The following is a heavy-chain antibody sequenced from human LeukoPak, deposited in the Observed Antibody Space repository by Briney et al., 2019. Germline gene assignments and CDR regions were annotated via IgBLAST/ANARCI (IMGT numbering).Heavy chain of an antibody. Sequence: SETLSLTCAVYGGSFSGYYWSWIRQPPGKGLEWIGEINHSGSTNYNPSLKSRVTISVDTSKNQFSLKLSSATAADTAVYYCARHRTIYYDSSGYWVWGQGTLVTVPS. CDR1: GGSFSGYY. CDR2: INHSGST. J-gene: IGHJ4*02. CDR3: ARHRTIYYDSSGYWV. V-gene: IGHV4-34*01. D-gene: IGHD3-22*01.